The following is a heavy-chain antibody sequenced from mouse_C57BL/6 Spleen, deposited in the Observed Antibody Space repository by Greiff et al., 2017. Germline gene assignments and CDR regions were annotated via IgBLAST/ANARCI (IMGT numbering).Heavy chain of an antibody. CDR2: INYDGSST. D-gene: IGHD4-1*01. Sequence: EVKLVESEGGLVQPGRSMKLSCTASGFTFSDYYMAWVRQVPEKGLEWVANINYDGSSTYYLDSLKSRFIISRDNAKNILYLQMSSLKSEDTATYYCARGGTGYYAMDYWGQGTSVTVSS. CDR3: ARGGTGYYAMDY. J-gene: IGHJ4*01. CDR1: GFTFSDYY. V-gene: IGHV5-16*01.